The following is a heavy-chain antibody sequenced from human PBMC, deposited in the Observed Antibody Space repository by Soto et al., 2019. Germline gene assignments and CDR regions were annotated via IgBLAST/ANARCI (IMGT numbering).Heavy chain of an antibody. CDR3: ARWYGGSLDY. CDR1: GGSISSYY. J-gene: IGHJ4*02. Sequence: QVQLQESGPGLVKPSETLSLTCTVSGGSISSYYWSWIRQPPGKGLEWIGYIYYSGSTNYNPSLKSRVTISVYTSKNQFSLKLSSVTAADTAVYYCARWYGGSLDYWGQGTLVTVSS. D-gene: IGHD4-17*01. V-gene: IGHV4-59*01. CDR2: IYYSGST.